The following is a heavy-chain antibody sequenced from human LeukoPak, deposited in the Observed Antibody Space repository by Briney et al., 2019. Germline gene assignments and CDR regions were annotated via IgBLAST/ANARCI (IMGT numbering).Heavy chain of an antibody. Sequence: PGGSLRLSCAASGFTFSGSTMHWVRQPSGKGLEWVGRIRSKVNSYATAYAASVKGRFTISRDDSKNMAYLQMNSLKTEDTAVYYCIRPERRSEAVYPDAFDIWGQGTMVTVSS. D-gene: IGHD5/OR15-5a*01. CDR2: IRSKVNSYAT. V-gene: IGHV3-73*01. J-gene: IGHJ3*02. CDR3: IRPERRSEAVYPDAFDI. CDR1: GFTFSGST.